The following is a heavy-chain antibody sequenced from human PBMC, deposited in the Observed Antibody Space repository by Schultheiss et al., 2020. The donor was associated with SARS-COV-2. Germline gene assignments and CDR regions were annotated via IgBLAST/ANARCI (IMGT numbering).Heavy chain of an antibody. CDR2: IDWDDDK. Sequence: SGPTLVKPTQTLTLTCTFSGFSLSTSGMRVSWIRQPPGKALEWLARIDWDDDKFYSTSLKTRLTISKDTSKNQVVLTMTNMDPVDTATYYCARQHMTTVRVRVYYGMDVWGQGTTVTVSS. V-gene: IGHV2-70*04. J-gene: IGHJ6*02. CDR3: ARQHMTTVRVRVYYGMDV. CDR1: GFSLSTSGMR. D-gene: IGHD4-11*01.